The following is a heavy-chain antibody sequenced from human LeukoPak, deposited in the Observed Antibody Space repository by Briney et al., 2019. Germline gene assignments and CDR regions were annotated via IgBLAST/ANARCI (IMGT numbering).Heavy chain of an antibody. J-gene: IGHJ4*02. CDR2: IYYSGST. V-gene: IGHV4-59*12. Sequence: PSETLSLTCTVSGGSISSYYWSWIRQPPGKGLEWIGYIYYSGSTNYNPSLKSRVTISVDTSKNQFSLRLSSVTAADTAVYYCARVRSGSYQVDYWGQGTLVTVSS. CDR3: ARVRSGSYQVDY. CDR1: GGSISSYY. D-gene: IGHD1-26*01.